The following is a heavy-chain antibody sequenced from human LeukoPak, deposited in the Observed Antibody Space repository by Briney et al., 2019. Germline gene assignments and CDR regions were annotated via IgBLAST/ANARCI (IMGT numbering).Heavy chain of an antibody. CDR3: ARLTITMVRGVIINTAFDI. CDR1: GGTFRSYA. Sequence: ASVKVSCKASGGTFRSYAISWVRQAPGQGLEWMGGIIPIFGTANYAQKFQGRVTITTDESTSTAYIELSSLRSEDTAVYYCARLTITMVRGVIINTAFDIWGQRTMVTVSS. J-gene: IGHJ3*02. CDR2: IIPIFGTA. D-gene: IGHD3-10*01. V-gene: IGHV1-69*05.